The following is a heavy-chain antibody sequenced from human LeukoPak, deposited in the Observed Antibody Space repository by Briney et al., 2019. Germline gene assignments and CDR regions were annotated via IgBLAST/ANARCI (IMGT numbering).Heavy chain of an antibody. CDR3: ARESRDGYLDY. D-gene: IGHD5-24*01. CDR1: GFTFSSYA. J-gene: IGHJ4*02. V-gene: IGHV3-30-3*01. CDR2: ISYDGSNK. Sequence: GGSLRLSCAASGFTFSSYAMHWVRQAPGKGLEWVAVISYDGSNKYYADSVKGRFTISRDNSKNTLYLQMNSLRAEDTAVYYCARESRDGYLDYWGQGTLVTVSS.